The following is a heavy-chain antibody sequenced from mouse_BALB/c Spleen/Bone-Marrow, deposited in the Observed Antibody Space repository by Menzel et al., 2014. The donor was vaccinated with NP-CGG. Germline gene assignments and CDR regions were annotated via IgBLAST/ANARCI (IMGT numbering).Heavy chain of an antibody. CDR2: INPYNDGT. CDR1: GYTFTSYV. CDR3: AKGGNYRYDFDY. V-gene: IGHV1-14*01. J-gene: IGHJ2*01. Sequence: VQLKESGPELVKPGASVRMSCKASGYTFTSYVMHWVKQKPGQGLEWIGYINPYNDGTKYNEKFKGKATLTSDKSSSTAYMELSSLTSEDSAVYYCAKGGNYRYDFDYWGQGTTLTVSS. D-gene: IGHD2-14*01.